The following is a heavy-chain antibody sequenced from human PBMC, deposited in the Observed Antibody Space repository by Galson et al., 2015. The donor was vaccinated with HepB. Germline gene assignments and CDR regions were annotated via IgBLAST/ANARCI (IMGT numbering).Heavy chain of an antibody. Sequence: SVKVSCKASGGTFSSYTISWVRQAPGQGLEWMGRIIPILGIANYAQKFQGRVTITADKSTSTAYMELSSLRSEDTAVYYCARDISSSWYSHYFDYWGQGTLVTVSS. CDR2: IIPILGIA. J-gene: IGHJ4*02. V-gene: IGHV1-69*04. CDR3: ARDISSSWYSHYFDY. CDR1: GGTFSSYT. D-gene: IGHD6-13*01.